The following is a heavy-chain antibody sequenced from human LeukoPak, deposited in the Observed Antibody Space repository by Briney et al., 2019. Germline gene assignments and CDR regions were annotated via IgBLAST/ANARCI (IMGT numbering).Heavy chain of an antibody. J-gene: IGHJ4*02. V-gene: IGHV3-7*01. CDR2: IKQDGGEK. D-gene: IGHD3-16*02. CDR3: ARVGGRYSPLGY. Sequence: WSLRLSCAASGFTFSSYWMSWARQAPGKGLEWVANIKQDGGEKYYVDSVKGRFTISRDNDKNSLFLQMTSLRAEDTAVYYCARVGGRYSPLGYWGQGTLVTVSS. CDR1: GFTFSSYW.